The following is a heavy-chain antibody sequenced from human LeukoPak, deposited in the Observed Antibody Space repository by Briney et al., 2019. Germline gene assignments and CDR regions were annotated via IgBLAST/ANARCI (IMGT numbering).Heavy chain of an antibody. D-gene: IGHD1-26*01. CDR1: GGIFRNYA. Sequence: ASVKVSCKASGGIFRNYAISWVRLAPGQGLEWMERVIPVFGTTNYAQKFQGRVKITTDESASTVYMELSSLRSEDTAMYYCAKAWEMRTIGAFDVWGQGTMVIVSS. CDR2: VIPVFGTT. J-gene: IGHJ3*01. CDR3: AKAWEMRTIGAFDV. V-gene: IGHV1-69*05.